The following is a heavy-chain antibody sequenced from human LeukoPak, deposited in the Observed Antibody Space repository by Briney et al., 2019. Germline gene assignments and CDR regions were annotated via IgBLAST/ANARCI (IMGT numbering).Heavy chain of an antibody. CDR3: AKATFTIAARGGAGSYYYYYMDV. J-gene: IGHJ6*03. CDR1: GFTFSSYA. Sequence: GGSLRLSCVVSGFTFSSYAMSWVRQAPGKGLEWVSGISDSGGSTYYADSVKGRFTISRDNSKNTLYLQMSSLRAEDTAVYYCAKATFTIAARGGAGSYYYYYMDVWGKGTTVTVSS. CDR2: ISDSGGST. V-gene: IGHV3-23*01. D-gene: IGHD6-6*01.